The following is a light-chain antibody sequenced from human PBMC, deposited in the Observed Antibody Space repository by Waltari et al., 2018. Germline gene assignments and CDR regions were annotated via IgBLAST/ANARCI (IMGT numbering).Light chain of an antibody. V-gene: IGLV1-40*01. CDR3: QSYDSSLSGYV. Sequence: QSVLTQPPSVSGAPGQRVSISCTGSKSNIGAGYDVHWYQQLPGTAPKLLIYGNSNRPSGVPERFSGSKSGTSASLAITGLQAEDEADYYCQSYDSSLSGYVFGTGTKVTVL. CDR1: KSNIGAGYD. CDR2: GNS. J-gene: IGLJ1*01.